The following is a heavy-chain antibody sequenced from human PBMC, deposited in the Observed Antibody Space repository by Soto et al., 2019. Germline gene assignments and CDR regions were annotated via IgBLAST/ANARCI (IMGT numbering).Heavy chain of an antibody. D-gene: IGHD4-17*01. J-gene: IGHJ4*02. V-gene: IGHV4-59*08. CDR1: GGSISSYY. CDR3: ARRYGYYFDY. CDR2: IYYSGST. Sequence: SETLSLTCTVSGGSISSYYWSWIRQPPGKGLEWIGYIYYSGSTNYNPSLKSRVTISVDTSKNQLSLKMSSVTAADTAVYYCARRYGYYFDYWGQGTLVTVSS.